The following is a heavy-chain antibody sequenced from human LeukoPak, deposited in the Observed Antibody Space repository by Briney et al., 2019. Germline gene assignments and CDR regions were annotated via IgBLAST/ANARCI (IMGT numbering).Heavy chain of an antibody. CDR3: ARGLAAAGINY. Sequence: PGGALRLSCAASGFTYSKHWMHGVGQAGGKGVVGVSRINSDGSSKTYADSVKGRFTISRDNPKSPLYLQTNSLRAEHTAVYYCARGLAAAGINYWGQGTLVTVSS. CDR2: INSDGSSK. J-gene: IGHJ4*02. V-gene: IGHV3-74*01. D-gene: IGHD6-13*01. CDR1: GFTYSKHW.